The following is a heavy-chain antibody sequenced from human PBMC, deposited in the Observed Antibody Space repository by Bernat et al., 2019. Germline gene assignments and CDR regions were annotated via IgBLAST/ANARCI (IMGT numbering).Heavy chain of an antibody. Sequence: QVQLVESGGGVVQPGRSLRLSCAASGFTFSSYAMHWVRQAPGKGLEWVAVISYDGSNKYYADSVKGRFPISRDNSKNTLYLQMNSLRAEDTAVYYCARGMTTVTSNPDYYYYGMDVWGQGTTVTVSS. J-gene: IGHJ6*02. CDR1: GFTFSSYA. CDR2: ISYDGSNK. D-gene: IGHD4-17*01. CDR3: ARGMTTVTSNPDYYYYGMDV. V-gene: IGHV3-30-3*01.